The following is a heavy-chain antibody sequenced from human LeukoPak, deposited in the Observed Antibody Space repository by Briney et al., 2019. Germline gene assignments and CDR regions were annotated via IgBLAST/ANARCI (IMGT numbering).Heavy chain of an antibody. D-gene: IGHD5-24*01. CDR2: ISYTGST. V-gene: IGHV4-59*01. CDR1: GGSISSYY. CDR3: AKDRDGYNPDY. J-gene: IGHJ4*02. Sequence: SETLSLTCTVSGGSISSYYWSWIRQPPGKGLEWIGYISYTGSTNYNPSLKSRVTISVDTSENQFSLKLSSVTAADTAVYYCAKDRDGYNPDYWGQGALVSVSS.